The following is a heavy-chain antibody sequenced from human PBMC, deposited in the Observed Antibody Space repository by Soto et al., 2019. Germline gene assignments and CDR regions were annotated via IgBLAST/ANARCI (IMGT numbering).Heavy chain of an antibody. V-gene: IGHV4-39*02. CDR2: IYYSGSP. Sequence: SETLSLTCTFSGDSISSSKYYWGWIRQPPGKGLEWIGSIYYSGSPYYNSSLKSRVTISVDTSKNHFSLKLSSVTAADTAVYYCARSVFPWGQGTLVTVSS. CDR1: GDSISSSKYY. J-gene: IGHJ5*02. CDR3: ARSVFP.